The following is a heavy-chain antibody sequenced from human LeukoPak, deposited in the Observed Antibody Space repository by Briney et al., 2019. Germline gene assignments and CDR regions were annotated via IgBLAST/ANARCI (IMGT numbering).Heavy chain of an antibody. J-gene: IGHJ3*02. CDR2: IIPILGIA. CDR1: GYTFTSYY. Sequence: SVKVSCKASGYTFTSYYMHWVRQAPGQGLEWMGRIIPILGIANYAQKFQGRVTITADKSTSTAYTELSSLRTEDTAVYYCARDAGQPRAFDIWGQGTMVTVSS. D-gene: IGHD6-13*01. V-gene: IGHV1-69*04. CDR3: ARDAGQPRAFDI.